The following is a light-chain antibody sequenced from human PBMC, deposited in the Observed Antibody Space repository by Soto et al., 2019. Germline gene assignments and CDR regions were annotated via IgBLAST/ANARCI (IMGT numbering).Light chain of an antibody. J-gene: IGLJ1*01. CDR2: DVS. CDR3: SSYTSSSFYV. V-gene: IGLV2-14*01. CDR1: SNDVGGYNY. Sequence: QSVLPQPASVNGVPGKSITISLTGNSNDVGGYNYVSWYQQHPGKAPKLMIYDVSNRPSGVSNRFSGSKSGNTASLTISGLQAEDEADYYCSSYTSSSFYVFGTGTKVTVL.